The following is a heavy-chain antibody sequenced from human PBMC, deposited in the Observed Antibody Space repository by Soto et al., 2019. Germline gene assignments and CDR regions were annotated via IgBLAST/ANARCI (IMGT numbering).Heavy chain of an antibody. CDR1: GFNFGNFG. CDR3: ARNPRSDIFGVRSIVENWLDP. CDR2: ITNTGGAT. V-gene: IGHV3-23*01. J-gene: IGHJ5*02. D-gene: IGHD3-3*02. Sequence: VGSLRLSCAASGFNFGNFGMSWVRQAPGKGLQWVSSITNTGGATYHTDSVKGRFIVSRDNSKNVMFLLMRGLGVDDTALYFCARNPRSDIFGVRSIVENWLDPCGRRSLGTVSS.